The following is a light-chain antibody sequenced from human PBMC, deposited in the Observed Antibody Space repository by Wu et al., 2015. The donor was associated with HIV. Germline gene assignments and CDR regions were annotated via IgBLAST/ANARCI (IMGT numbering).Light chain of an antibody. CDR2: DTS. V-gene: IGKV3-11*01. Sequence: TQSPATLSLYPGERAPLCRALKVLVEFSLVPAKTGQVPRLLIQDTSYRAAGVPARFRGTGSETNFTLTITSLEPEDFAVYYCQQRTKWLGTFGQGTTVEIK. CDR1: KVLVE. J-gene: IGKJ1*01. CDR3: QQRTKWLGT.